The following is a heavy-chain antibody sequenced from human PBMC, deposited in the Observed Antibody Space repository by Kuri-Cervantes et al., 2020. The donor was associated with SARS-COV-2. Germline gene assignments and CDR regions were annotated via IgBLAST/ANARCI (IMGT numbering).Heavy chain of an antibody. CDR1: GFTFSSYW. Sequence: GESLKVSCAASGFTFSSYWMHWVRQAPGKGLVWVSRINSDGSSTSYADSVKGRFTISRDNAKNSLYLQMNSLRAEDTAVYYCARDETVTMVRGVIIRPEIAPVWGSFDYWGQGTLVTVSS. CDR3: ARDETVTMVRGVIIRPEIAPVWGSFDY. D-gene: IGHD3-10*01. J-gene: IGHJ4*02. V-gene: IGHV3-74*01. CDR2: INSDGSST.